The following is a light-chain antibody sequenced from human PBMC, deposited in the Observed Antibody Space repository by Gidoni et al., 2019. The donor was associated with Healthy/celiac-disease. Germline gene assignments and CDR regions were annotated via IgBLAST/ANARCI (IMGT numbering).Light chain of an antibody. CDR2: SAS. Sequence: DIQMTQSPSSLSASVGDRVTITCRASQSSSSYLNWYQQKPGKAPKLLLYSASSLQSGVPSRFSGSGSGTDFTLTISSLQPEDFATYYCQQSYSTPLTFGGGTKVEIK. J-gene: IGKJ4*01. V-gene: IGKV1-39*01. CDR1: QSSSSY. CDR3: QQSYSTPLT.